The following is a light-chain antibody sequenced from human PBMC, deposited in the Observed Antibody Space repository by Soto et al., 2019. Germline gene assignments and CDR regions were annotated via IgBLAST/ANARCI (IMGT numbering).Light chain of an antibody. J-gene: IGLJ1*01. Sequence: QSALTQPASVSGSPGQSITISCIGTSSDVGTYNLVSWYQQPPGEVPKMIIYEATKRPSGVSDRFSGSKSGNTASLTISGLQAEDEANYYCYSYAGDNMYVFGTGTQLTVL. V-gene: IGLV2-23*01. CDR1: SSDVGTYNL. CDR3: YSYAGDNMYV. CDR2: EAT.